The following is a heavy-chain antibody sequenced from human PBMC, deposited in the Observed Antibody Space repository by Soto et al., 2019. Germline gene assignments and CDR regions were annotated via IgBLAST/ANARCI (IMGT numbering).Heavy chain of an antibody. V-gene: IGHV5-51*01. Sequence: PGESLKISCKGSGYSFTSYWIGWVRQMPGKGLEWMGIIYPGDSDTRYSPSFQGQVTISADKSISTAYLQWSSLKASDTAMYYCARQGTEYDILTGYQDYYYYYGMDVWGQGTTVTVSS. CDR3: ARQGTEYDILTGYQDYYYYYGMDV. D-gene: IGHD3-9*01. CDR2: IYPGDSDT. J-gene: IGHJ6*02. CDR1: GYSFTSYW.